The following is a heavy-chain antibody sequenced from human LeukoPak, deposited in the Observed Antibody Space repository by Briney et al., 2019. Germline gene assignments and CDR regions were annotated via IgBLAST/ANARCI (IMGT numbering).Heavy chain of an antibody. CDR3: ANEDSSGYYY. CDR1: GFTFNNYA. V-gene: IGHV3-23*01. D-gene: IGHD3-22*01. J-gene: IGHJ4*02. CDR2: ISGSGGTT. Sequence: GGSLRLSCAASGFTFNNYAMSWDRQAPGKGLEWVSGISGSGGTTYYADSVTGRFTISRDTSKNTLYLQMSSLRVEDTAVYYCANEDSSGYYYWGQGTLVTVSS.